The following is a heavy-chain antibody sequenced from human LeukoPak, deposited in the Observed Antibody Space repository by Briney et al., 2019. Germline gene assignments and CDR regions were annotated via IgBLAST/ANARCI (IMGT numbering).Heavy chain of an antibody. CDR1: GFTFSSYG. CDR3: ARARVPYYYGSGSYPIDY. CDR2: IWYDGSNK. D-gene: IGHD3-10*01. Sequence: GGSLRLSCAASGFTFSSYGMHWVRQAPGKGLEWVAVIWYDGSNKYYADSVKGRFTISRDNSKNTLYLQMNSLRAEDTAVYYCARARVPYYYGSGSYPIDYWGQGTLVTVSS. J-gene: IGHJ4*02. V-gene: IGHV3-33*01.